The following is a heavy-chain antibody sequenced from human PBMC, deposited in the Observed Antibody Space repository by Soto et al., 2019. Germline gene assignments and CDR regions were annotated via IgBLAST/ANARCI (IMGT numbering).Heavy chain of an antibody. J-gene: IGHJ6*02. V-gene: IGHV5-51*01. CDR2: IYPGDSDT. CDR1: GYSFTTYW. D-gene: IGHD6-19*01. Sequence: PGESLKISCKASGYSFTTYWIGWVRQMPGKGLEWMGIIYPGDSDTKYSPSLQGQVSISADTSISTAYLQWTSLKASDTAMYYCARSRRGAYSSGVYSPSGYYNYGIAVWGQGTKVTVSS. CDR3: ARSRRGAYSSGVYSPSGYYNYGIAV.